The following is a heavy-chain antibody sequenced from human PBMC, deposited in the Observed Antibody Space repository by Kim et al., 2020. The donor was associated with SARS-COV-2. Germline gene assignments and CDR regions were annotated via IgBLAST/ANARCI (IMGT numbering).Heavy chain of an antibody. J-gene: IGHJ6*02. Sequence: KGRFTISRDNAKNSLYLQMNSLRAEDTALYYCAKDIEIAVAGTQKEGMDVWGQGTTVTVSS. CDR3: AKDIEIAVAGTQKEGMDV. V-gene: IGHV3-9*01. D-gene: IGHD6-19*01.